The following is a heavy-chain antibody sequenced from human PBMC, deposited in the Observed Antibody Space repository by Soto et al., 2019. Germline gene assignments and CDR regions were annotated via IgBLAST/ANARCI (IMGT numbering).Heavy chain of an antibody. D-gene: IGHD6-19*01. CDR1: GFAVSSKY. Sequence: EVQLVESGGGLIQPGGSLRLSCAASGFAVSSKYMTWVRQAPGKGLEWVSVIYGGGTTYYADSVKGRFTISRDPSKTTLYLQMNSLRAQYTAVYYCVQTPGWPGFDFWGQGTLVTVSS. V-gene: IGHV3-53*01. J-gene: IGHJ4*02. CDR3: VQTPGWPGFDF. CDR2: IYGGGTT.